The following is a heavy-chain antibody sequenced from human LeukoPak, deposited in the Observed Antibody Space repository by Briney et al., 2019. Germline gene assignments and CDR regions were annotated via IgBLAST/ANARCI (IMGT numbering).Heavy chain of an antibody. V-gene: IGHV4-30-2*01. D-gene: IGHD5-18*01. CDR2: IYHSGST. Sequence: SETLSLTCTVSGGSISSGGYSWSWIRQPPGKGLGWIGYIYHSGSTYCNPSLKSRVTISVDRSKNQFSLKLSSVTAADTAVYYCARGGYSYGINWFDPWGQGTLVTVSS. J-gene: IGHJ5*02. CDR1: GGSISSGGYS. CDR3: ARGGYSYGINWFDP.